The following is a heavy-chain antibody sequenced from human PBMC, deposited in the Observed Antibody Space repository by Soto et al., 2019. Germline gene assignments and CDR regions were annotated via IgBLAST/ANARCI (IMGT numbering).Heavy chain of an antibody. CDR1: GYTFTGYY. V-gene: IGHV1-2*04. CDR3: ARGTGIAAEEDYYYGMDV. J-gene: IGHJ6*02. D-gene: IGHD6-13*01. Sequence: ASVNVSCKASGYTFTGYYMHLVRQAPGQGLEWMGWNNPNSGGTNYAQRFQGLVTMTRDTSISTDYMELSRLRSDDTSVYYCARGTGIAAEEDYYYGMDVWGQGTTVPVSS. CDR2: NNPNSGGT.